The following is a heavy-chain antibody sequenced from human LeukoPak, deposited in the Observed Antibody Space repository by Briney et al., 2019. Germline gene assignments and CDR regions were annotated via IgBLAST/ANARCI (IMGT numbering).Heavy chain of an antibody. CDR2: IKSKTDGGTT. CDR1: GFTFSNAW. J-gene: IGHJ3*02. V-gene: IGHV3-15*01. D-gene: IGHD6-13*01. CDR3: TTGAQFSSWYYDAFDI. Sequence: PGGSLRLSCAASGFTFSNAWMSWVRQAPGKGLEWVGRIKSKTDGGTTDYAAPVKGRYTISRDDSKNTLYLQMNSLKTEDTAVYYCTTGAQFSSWYYDAFDIWGQGTMVTVSS.